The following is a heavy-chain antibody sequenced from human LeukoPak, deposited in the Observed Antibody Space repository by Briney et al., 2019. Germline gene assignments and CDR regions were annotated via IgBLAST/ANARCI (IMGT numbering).Heavy chain of an antibody. CDR2: ISGCGGRT. D-gene: IGHD5-24*01. CDR3: AKVDKKMATISFDY. CDR1: GFTFSSYA. J-gene: IGHJ4*02. Sequence: GGSLRLSCAASGFTFSSYAMSWVRQAPGKGLEWVSAISGCGGRTYYADSVKGRFTISRDNSKNTLYLQMNSLRAEDTAVYYCAKVDKKMATISFDYWGQGTLVTVSS. V-gene: IGHV3-23*01.